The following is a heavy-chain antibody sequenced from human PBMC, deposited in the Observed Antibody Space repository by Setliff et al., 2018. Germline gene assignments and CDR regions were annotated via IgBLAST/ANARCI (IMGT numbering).Heavy chain of an antibody. Sequence: PVGSLRLSCAASGFTFSSYWMHWVRQAPGKGLVWVSRLNEDGSTTTYADSVKGRFTISRDNAKNTLYLQMNSLRAEDTAVYYCARDLSGRSDYWGQGTLVTVSS. CDR1: GFTFSSYW. D-gene: IGHD3-3*01. CDR3: ARDLSGRSDY. J-gene: IGHJ4*02. V-gene: IGHV3-74*03. CDR2: LNEDGSTT.